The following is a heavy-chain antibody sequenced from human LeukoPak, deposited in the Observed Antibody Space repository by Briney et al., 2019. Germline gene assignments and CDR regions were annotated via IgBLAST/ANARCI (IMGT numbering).Heavy chain of an antibody. CDR2: ISFYNGNT. J-gene: IGHJ5*02. V-gene: IGHV1-18*01. Sequence: GASVKVSCKASGYIFTSYGISWVRQAPGQGLEWMGWISFYNGNTNYAQNLQGRVTMTTDTSTSTAYMELRSLRSDDTAVYYCARVIRFGDFLTWFDPWGQGALVTVSS. D-gene: IGHD3-10*01. CDR3: ARVIRFGDFLTWFDP. CDR1: GYIFTSYG.